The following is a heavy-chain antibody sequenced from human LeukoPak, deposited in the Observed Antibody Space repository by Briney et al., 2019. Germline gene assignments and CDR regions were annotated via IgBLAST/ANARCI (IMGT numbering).Heavy chain of an antibody. V-gene: IGHV3-48*04. CDR3: ARDQRPGRGEYYYYGMDV. J-gene: IGHJ6*02. CDR2: VSSSGTST. Sequence: GGSLRLSCAASGFTFSSYSISWVRQAPGKGLEWVSYVSSSGTSTYYADSVKGRFTISRDNAKNSLFLQMNSLRAEDTAVYYCARDQRPGRGEYYYYGMDVWGQGTTVTVSS. CDR1: GFTFSSYS. D-gene: IGHD3-16*01.